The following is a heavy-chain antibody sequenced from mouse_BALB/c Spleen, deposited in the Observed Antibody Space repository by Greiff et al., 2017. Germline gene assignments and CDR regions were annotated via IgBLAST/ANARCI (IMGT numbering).Heavy chain of an antibody. CDR2: ISSGSSTI. CDR1: GFTFSRFG. J-gene: IGHJ2*01. CDR3: ARGDYGSPFDD. Sequence: EVKLMEPGGGLVQPGASRKLSCAASGFTFSRFGMHWVRQAPGKGLEWVAYISSGSSTIYYADTLKGRFTISRDNPTNTLFLQLTSLRSEDTAMYYCARGDYGSPFDDWGQGTTLTVSS. V-gene: IGHV5-17*02. D-gene: IGHD1-1*01.